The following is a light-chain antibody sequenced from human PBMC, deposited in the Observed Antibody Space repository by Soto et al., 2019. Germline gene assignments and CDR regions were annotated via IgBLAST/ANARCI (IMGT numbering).Light chain of an antibody. Sequence: EIVMTQSPATLSVSPGESATLSCRASQSVSSDLAWYQQKPGQAPRLLIYYTSTRATGFPARFSGSGSGTDFTLTISSLEPEDFAVYYCHQRQYWPPITFGQGTRLEIK. V-gene: IGKV3-11*01. CDR2: YTS. CDR3: HQRQYWPPIT. J-gene: IGKJ5*01. CDR1: QSVSSD.